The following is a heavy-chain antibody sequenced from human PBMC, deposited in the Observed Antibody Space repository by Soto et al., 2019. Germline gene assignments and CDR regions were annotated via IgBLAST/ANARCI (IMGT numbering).Heavy chain of an antibody. CDR3: ANNGVVITEY. J-gene: IGHJ4*02. D-gene: IGHD3-22*01. Sequence: VELVESGGGVVQPGRSLRLSCAASGFTFSSFAMHWVRQAPGKGLEWVSAISGSGGSTYYADSVKGRFTISRDNSKNTLYLQMNSLRAEDTAVYYCANNGVVITEYWGQGTLVTVSS. V-gene: IGHV3-23*04. CDR1: GFTFSSFA. CDR2: ISGSGGST.